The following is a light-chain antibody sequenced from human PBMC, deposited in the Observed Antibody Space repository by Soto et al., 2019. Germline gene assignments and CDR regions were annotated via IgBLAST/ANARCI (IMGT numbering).Light chain of an antibody. J-gene: IGKJ3*01. CDR2: DVS. CDR1: QSVGSS. Sequence: EIVLTQSPATLSLSPGERASLSCRASQSVGSSLAWYQHKPGQAPRLLIYDVSNRATGIPARFSGSGSGTEFTLTISSREPQDFAVSYCQQCVSCPPFTFGPGTRLDI. V-gene: IGKV3-11*01. CDR3: QQCVSCPPFT.